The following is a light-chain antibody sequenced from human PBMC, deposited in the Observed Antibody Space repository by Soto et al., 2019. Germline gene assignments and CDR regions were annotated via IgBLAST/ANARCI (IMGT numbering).Light chain of an antibody. V-gene: IGKV3-20*01. J-gene: IGKJ1*01. CDR2: GAS. Sequence: EIVVTQSPGTLSLSPGERATLSCRASQSVSSSYLAWYQQKPGQAPRLLTYGASSRATGIPDRFSGSGSGTDFTLTISRLEPEDFAVYYCHQYGSSQTFGQGTKVDIK. CDR1: QSVSSSY. CDR3: HQYGSSQT.